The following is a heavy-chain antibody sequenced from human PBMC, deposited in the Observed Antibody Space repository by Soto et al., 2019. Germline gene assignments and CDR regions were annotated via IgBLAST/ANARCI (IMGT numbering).Heavy chain of an antibody. V-gene: IGHV2-26*01. CDR1: GFSLRNARMG. Sequence: QVTLKESGPVLVKPTETLTLTCTVSGFSLRNARMGVSWIRQPPGKALEWLAHILSSDEKSYNTSLKGRLTLSQDTSNSQVVLTMTNMDPVDTATYFCARMLAVNYYYYYVDVLGEGTTVTVSS. CDR2: ILSSDEK. J-gene: IGHJ6*03. CDR3: ARMLAVNYYYYYVDV. D-gene: IGHD3-22*01.